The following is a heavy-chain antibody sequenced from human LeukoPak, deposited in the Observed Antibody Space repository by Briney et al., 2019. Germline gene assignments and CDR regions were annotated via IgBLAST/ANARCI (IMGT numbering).Heavy chain of an antibody. D-gene: IGHD3-22*01. CDR2: IYYSGST. Sequence: TSETLSLTCTVSGGSLSSSGYYWVWIRQPPGKGLEWIGNIYYSGSTYYNPSLKSRVTISVDTSKNQFSLKLSSVTAADTAVYYCARLPTFYYYDRSGIPDYWGQGTLVTVSS. CDR3: ARLPTFYYYDRSGIPDY. J-gene: IGHJ4*02. CDR1: GGSLSSSGYY. V-gene: IGHV4-39*01.